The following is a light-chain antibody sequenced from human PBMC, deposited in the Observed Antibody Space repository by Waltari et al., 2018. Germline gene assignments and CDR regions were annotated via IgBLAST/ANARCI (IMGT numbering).Light chain of an antibody. Sequence: DIVMTQSPDSLAVSLGERATIPCKASQTILSSSNNKNALAWYQQKPGHPPKLLIYWASTRTSGVPDRFSGRGSETDFTLTISRLQADDVAVYYCQQYYSPPLTFGGGTKVEIK. CDR2: WAS. J-gene: IGKJ4*01. CDR3: QQYYSPPLT. CDR1: QTILSSSNNKNA. V-gene: IGKV4-1*01.